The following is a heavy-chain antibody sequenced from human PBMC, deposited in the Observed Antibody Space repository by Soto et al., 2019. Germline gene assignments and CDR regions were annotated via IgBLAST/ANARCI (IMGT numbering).Heavy chain of an antibody. V-gene: IGHV4-4*07. J-gene: IGHJ5*02. Sequence: PSETLSLTFTDSGRSRPRYYWTWIRQPAGMGLAWIARVYGSGGAHYNPSHTRRVTISRDTHKTLFSLRLLSVTDEDPAVYFCAIGQRFSDWFPPWFRGTWVTVS. D-gene: IGHD3-3*01. CDR3: AIGQRFSDWFPP. CDR2: VYGSGGA. CDR1: GRSRPRYY.